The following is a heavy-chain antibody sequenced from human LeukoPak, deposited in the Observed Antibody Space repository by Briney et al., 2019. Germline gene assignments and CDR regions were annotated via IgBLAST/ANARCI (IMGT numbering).Heavy chain of an antibody. Sequence: GGSLRLSCAASGLTFSSYAMSWVRQAPGKGLEWVSGISGSGGSTYYADSVKGRFTISRDNSKNTLYLQMSSLRADDTAVYYCARGGARYLDSWGQGILVTVSS. J-gene: IGHJ4*02. CDR2: ISGSGGST. CDR3: ARGGARYLDS. CDR1: GLTFSSYA. V-gene: IGHV3-23*01. D-gene: IGHD3-9*01.